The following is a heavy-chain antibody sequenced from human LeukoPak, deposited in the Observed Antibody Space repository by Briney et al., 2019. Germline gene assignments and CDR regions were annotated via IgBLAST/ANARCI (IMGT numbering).Heavy chain of an antibody. CDR3: ATTVTTSSSDAFDI. V-gene: IGHV5-51*01. Sequence: GEPLKISCKGSGYIFTTYWIAWVRQMPGKGLEWMGIVYPSDSDTRYSPSFQGQVAISVYKSITTAYLQWSSLKASDTAMYYCATTVTTSSSDAFDIWGQGTMVTVSS. D-gene: IGHD4-17*01. CDR1: GYIFTTYW. CDR2: VYPSDSDT. J-gene: IGHJ3*02.